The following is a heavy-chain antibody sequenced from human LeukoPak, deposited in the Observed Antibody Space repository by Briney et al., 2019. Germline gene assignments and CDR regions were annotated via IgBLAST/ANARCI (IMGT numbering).Heavy chain of an antibody. D-gene: IGHD6-13*01. CDR1: GGSISSYY. CDR2: IYTSGST. Sequence: SGTLSLTCTVSGGSISSYYWSWIRQPAGKGLEWIGRIYTSGSTNYNPSLKSRVTISVDKSKNQFSLKLSSVTAADTAVYYCARAHYSSSYSFDYWGQGTLVTVSS. V-gene: IGHV4-4*07. J-gene: IGHJ4*02. CDR3: ARAHYSSSYSFDY.